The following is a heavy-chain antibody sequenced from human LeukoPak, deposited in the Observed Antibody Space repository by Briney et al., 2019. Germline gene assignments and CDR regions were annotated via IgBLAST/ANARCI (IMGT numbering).Heavy chain of an antibody. CDR3: ARERAGFDY. Sequence: GGSLRLSCAASGFTFSSYAMSWVRQAPGKGLEWVSVIYSGGSTYYADSVKGRFTISRDNSKNTLYLQMNSLRAEDTAVYYCARERAGFDYWGQGTLVTVSS. CDR2: IYSGGST. CDR1: GFTFSSYA. D-gene: IGHD6-19*01. V-gene: IGHV3-66*01. J-gene: IGHJ4*02.